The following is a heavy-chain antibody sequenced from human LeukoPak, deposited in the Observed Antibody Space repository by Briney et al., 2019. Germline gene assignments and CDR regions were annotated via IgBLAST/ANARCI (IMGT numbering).Heavy chain of an antibody. D-gene: IGHD6-19*01. Sequence: SETLSLTCTVPGGSISSYYWSWIRQPPGKGLEGIGYIYYSGSTTYNPSLKSRVTISLQTSKKQFSLKLSSVTAEDTAVYYCARSIVVAGIVSDYYYYAMDVWGQGTTVTVSS. V-gene: IGHV4-59*08. CDR2: IYYSGST. J-gene: IGHJ6*02. CDR1: GGSISSYY. CDR3: ARSIVVAGIVSDYYYYAMDV.